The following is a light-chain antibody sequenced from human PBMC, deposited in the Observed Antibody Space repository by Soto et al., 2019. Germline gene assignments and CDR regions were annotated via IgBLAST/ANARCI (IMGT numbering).Light chain of an antibody. J-gene: IGLJ1*01. CDR1: SSDVGAYNY. CDR2: EVS. CDR3: SSYTSSSTRV. Sequence: QSVLTQPASVSGSPGQSITISCIGTSSDVGAYNYVSWSQQHPDKAPKLMIYEVSNRPSGVSNRFSGSKSVNTATLTISGLQTEDEADYYCSSYTSSSTRVFGTGTKVTVL. V-gene: IGLV2-14*03.